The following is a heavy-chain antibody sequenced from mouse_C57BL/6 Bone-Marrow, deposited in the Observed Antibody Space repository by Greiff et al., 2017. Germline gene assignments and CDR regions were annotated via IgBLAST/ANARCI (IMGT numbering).Heavy chain of an antibody. CDR1: GYTFTSYG. D-gene: IGHD2-3*01. CDR2: IYPRSGNT. J-gene: IGHJ4*01. Sequence: VQRVESGAELARPGASVKLSCKASGYTFTSYGISWVKQRTGQGLEWIGEIYPRSGNTYYNEKFKGKATLTADKSSSTAYMELRSLTSEDSAVYFCASDGYPWAMDYWGQGTSVTVSS. V-gene: IGHV1-81*01. CDR3: ASDGYPWAMDY.